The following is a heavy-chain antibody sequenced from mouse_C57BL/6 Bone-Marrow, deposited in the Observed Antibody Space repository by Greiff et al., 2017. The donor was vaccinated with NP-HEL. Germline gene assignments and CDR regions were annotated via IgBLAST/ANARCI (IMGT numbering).Heavy chain of an antibody. D-gene: IGHD2-3*01. J-gene: IGHJ2*01. CDR3: ARYEYYFDY. CDR2: ISSGSSTI. V-gene: IGHV5-17*02. CDR1: GFTFSSFG. Sequence: EVQVVESGGGLVQPGGSRKLSCAASGFTFSSFGMHWVRQAPEKGLEWVAYISSGSSTIYYADTVKGRFTISRDNPKNTLFLQMTSLRSEDTAMYYCARYEYYFDYWGQGTTLTVSS.